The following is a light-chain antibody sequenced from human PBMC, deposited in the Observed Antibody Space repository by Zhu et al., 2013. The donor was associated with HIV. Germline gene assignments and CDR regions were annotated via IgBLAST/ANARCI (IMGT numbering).Light chain of an antibody. J-gene: IGKJ2*04. Sequence: ESVLTQSPGTLSLSPGERATLSCRASQSVSSSYLAWYQQKPGQAPRLLIYGASTRATDVPARFSGSGSGTEFTLTITNLQAEDVAVYYCQQYYLTRWSFGQGTKL. V-gene: IGKV3-20*01. CDR2: GAS. CDR1: QSVSSSY. CDR3: QQYYLTRWS.